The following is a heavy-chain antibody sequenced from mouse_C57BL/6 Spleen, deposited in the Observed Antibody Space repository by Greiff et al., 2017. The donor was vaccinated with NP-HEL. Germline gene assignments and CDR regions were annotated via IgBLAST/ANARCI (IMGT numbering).Heavy chain of an antibody. J-gene: IGHJ2*01. CDR2: INPNYGTT. CDR1: GYSFTDYN. D-gene: IGHD2-3*01. V-gene: IGHV1-39*01. Sequence: VQLQQSGPELVKPGASVKISCKASGYSFTDYNMNWVKQSNGKSLEWIGVINPNYGTTSYNQKFKGKATLTVAQSSSTAYMQLNSLTAEDSAVYYCARGGIYDGYYGGDFDYWGQGTTLTVSS. CDR3: ARGGIYDGYYGGDFDY.